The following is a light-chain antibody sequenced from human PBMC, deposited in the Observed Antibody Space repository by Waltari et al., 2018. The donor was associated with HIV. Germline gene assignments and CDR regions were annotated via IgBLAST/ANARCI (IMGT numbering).Light chain of an antibody. CDR2: EVS. V-gene: IGLV2-18*02. CDR1: SSDVGSYNR. J-gene: IGLJ2*01. CDR3: SSYTSSSTL. Sequence: QSALTQPPSVSGSPGQSVTISCTGTSSDVGSYNRVSWYQQPPGTAPKLMIYEVSNRPSGFPDLFAGSKSGNTASLTISGLQAEDEADYYCSSYTSSSTLFGGGTKLTVL.